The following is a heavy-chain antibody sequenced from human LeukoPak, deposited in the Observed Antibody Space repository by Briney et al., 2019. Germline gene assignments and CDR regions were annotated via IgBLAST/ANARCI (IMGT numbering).Heavy chain of an antibody. CDR1: GGSISSGGYS. CDR2: IYHSGST. CDR3: ARVAYVWGSYRYYFDY. J-gene: IGHJ4*02. D-gene: IGHD3-16*02. V-gene: IGHV4-30-2*01. Sequence: SETLSLTCAVSGGSISSGGYSWSWIRQPPGKGLEWIGYIYHSGSTYYNPSLKSRVTISVDKSKNQFSLKLSSVTAADTAVYYCARVAYVWGSYRYYFDYWGQGTLVTVSS.